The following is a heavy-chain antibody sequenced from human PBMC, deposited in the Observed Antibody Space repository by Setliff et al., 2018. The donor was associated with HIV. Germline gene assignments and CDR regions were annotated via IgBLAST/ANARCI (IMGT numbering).Heavy chain of an antibody. V-gene: IGHV4-39*07. CDR3: ARDARWLQFPYFDY. CDR1: GGSISDTSYY. Sequence: NPSETLSLTCTVSGGSISDTSYYWAWIRQPPGKGLEWIGSIDYSGSTDYNPSLKSRVTITIDMSKNQFSLKLSSVTAADTAVYYCARDARWLQFPYFDYWGQGTLVTVSS. D-gene: IGHD5-12*01. J-gene: IGHJ4*01. CDR2: IDYSGST.